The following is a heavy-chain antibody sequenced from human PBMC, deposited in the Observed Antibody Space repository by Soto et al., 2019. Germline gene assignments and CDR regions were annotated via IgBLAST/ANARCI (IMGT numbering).Heavy chain of an antibody. CDR3: ARGVFYYDTSGYSSDYYGMDV. CDR1: GFTFSIYE. CDR2: ISTSGGTI. D-gene: IGHD3-22*01. V-gene: IGHV3-48*03. J-gene: IGHJ6*02. Sequence: GGSLRLSCAASGFTFSIYEMNWVRQAPGKGLEWVSYISTSGGTIYYADSVKGRFTISRDNAKNSLYLQMNSLRAEDTAVYYCARGVFYYDTSGYSSDYYGMDVWGQGTTVTVSS.